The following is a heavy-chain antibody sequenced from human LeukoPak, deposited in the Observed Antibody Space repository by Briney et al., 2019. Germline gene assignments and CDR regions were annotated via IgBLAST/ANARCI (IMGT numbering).Heavy chain of an antibody. Sequence: SVKVSCKASGGTFSSYAINWVRQAPGQGLEWMGGITPIFGSAKYAQKFQDRVTITADESTSTVYMEVSSLRSEDTVVYYCARDHRLQLENWFDPWGQGTLVTVSS. CDR1: GGTFSSYA. CDR2: ITPIFGSA. D-gene: IGHD6-13*01. CDR3: ARDHRLQLENWFDP. J-gene: IGHJ5*02. V-gene: IGHV1-69*13.